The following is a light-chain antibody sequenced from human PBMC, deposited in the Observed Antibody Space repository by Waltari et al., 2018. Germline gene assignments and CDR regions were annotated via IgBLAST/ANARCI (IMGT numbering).Light chain of an antibody. CDR2: DDS. CDR3: QVWDSSSDHWL. CDR1: TIGRTS. J-gene: IGLJ3*02. Sequence: SYVPTQPPSASVAPGQPATITWGGDTIGRTSVPWYQKKPDQAPVLVVFDDSDRPSGIPERLSGSNSDNTATLSISRGEAGDEADYYCQVWDSSSDHWLFGGGTELTVL. V-gene: IGLV3-21*02.